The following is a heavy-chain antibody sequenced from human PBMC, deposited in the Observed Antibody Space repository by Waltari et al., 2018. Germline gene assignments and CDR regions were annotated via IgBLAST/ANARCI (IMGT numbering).Heavy chain of an antibody. V-gene: IGHV1-69*14. CDR3: ARGPWVAARSGAAFDI. CDR2: SIPIFGTA. D-gene: IGHD6-6*01. J-gene: IGHJ3*02. Sequence: QVQLVQSGAEVKKPGSSVKVSCKASGGTFSSYAISWVRQAPGQGLEWMGGSIPIFGTANYAQKFQGRVTITADKSTSTAYMELSSLRSEDTAVYYCARGPWVAARSGAAFDIWGQGTMVTVSS. CDR1: GGTFSSYA.